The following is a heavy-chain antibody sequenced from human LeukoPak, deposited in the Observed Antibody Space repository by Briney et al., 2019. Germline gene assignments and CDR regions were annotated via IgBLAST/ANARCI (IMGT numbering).Heavy chain of an antibody. J-gene: IGHJ4*02. D-gene: IGHD6-13*01. Sequence: GGSLRLSCAASGFTFNNYSMSWVRQSPGKGLEWVSSISTGGRNINYADSVKGRSTISRDNANDSLFLQLNSLRAEDTAIYYCARGGAVAGSTADYWGQGTLSPSPQ. V-gene: IGHV3-21*01. CDR2: ISTGGRNI. CDR3: ARGGAVAGSTADY. CDR1: GFTFNNYS.